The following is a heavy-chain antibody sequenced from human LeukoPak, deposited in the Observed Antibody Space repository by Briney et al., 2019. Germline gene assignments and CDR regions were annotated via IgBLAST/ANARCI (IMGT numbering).Heavy chain of an antibody. CDR3: ARWASISREPGGFFDH. D-gene: IGHD1-14*01. V-gene: IGHV4-38-2*02. CDR2: FCLGRDT. Sequence: SETLSLTCTVSGDSVTNDFFWGWARQPPGKELEWIGSFCLGRDTYYRPSLKSRVTISVDTSKNQFSLNLNSVTAADTAVYYCARWASISREPGGFFDHWGQGTLVTVSS. J-gene: IGHJ4*02. CDR1: GDSVTNDFF.